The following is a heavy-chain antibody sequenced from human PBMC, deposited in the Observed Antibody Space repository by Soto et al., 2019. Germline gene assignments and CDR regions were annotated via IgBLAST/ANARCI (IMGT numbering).Heavy chain of an antibody. J-gene: IGHJ6*02. V-gene: IGHV4-59*01. D-gene: IGHD4-17*01. CDR1: GGSISSYY. CDR3: ARAVDYGYGMDV. Sequence: SETLSLTCTVSGGSISSYYWSWIRQPPGKGLEWIGYIYYSGSTNYNPSLKSRVTISVDTSKNQFSLKLSSVTAADAAVYYCARAVDYGYGMDVWGQGTTVTVYS. CDR2: IYYSGST.